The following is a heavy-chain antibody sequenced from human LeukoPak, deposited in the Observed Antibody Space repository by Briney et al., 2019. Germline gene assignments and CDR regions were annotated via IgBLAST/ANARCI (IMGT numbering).Heavy chain of an antibody. V-gene: IGHV3-30*02. Sequence: GGSLRLSCAASGFSFRSHGMHWVRQAPGKGLEWVAFIRYDGSNKYYADSVKGRFTISRDNSKNTLYLQMNSLRPEDTAVYYCAKDWRRIVVVGPITRHGNYMDVWGKGTTVTISS. D-gene: IGHD2-15*01. CDR2: IRYDGSNK. CDR3: AKDWRRIVVVGPITRHGNYMDV. J-gene: IGHJ6*03. CDR1: GFSFRSHG.